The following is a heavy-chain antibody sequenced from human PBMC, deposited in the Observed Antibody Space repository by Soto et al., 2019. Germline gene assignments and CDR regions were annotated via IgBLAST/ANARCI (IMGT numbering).Heavy chain of an antibody. Sequence: SETLSLTCVVSGYSFNSVHFWGWIRQPPGKGLQWIGSLSQNGGTYRNPSLRSRVTPSVDTSRNQFSLKLTSVTAADAAVYYCAAATLPGACFYGMDVWGQGSTVTVSS. CDR2: LSQNGGT. V-gene: IGHV4-38-2*01. CDR1: GYSFNSVHF. J-gene: IGHJ6*02. CDR3: AAATLPGACFYGMDV. D-gene: IGHD2-21*01.